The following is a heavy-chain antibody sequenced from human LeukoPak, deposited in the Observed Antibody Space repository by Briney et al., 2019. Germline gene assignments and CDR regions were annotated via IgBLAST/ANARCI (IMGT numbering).Heavy chain of an antibody. Sequence: HPGGSLRLSCAASGFTFSSYWMSWVRQAPGKGLEWVANIKQGGSDKYYVDSVKGRFTISRDNAKNSLYLQMNSLRAEDTAVYYCARDLVMRYSSSTFDYWGQGTLVTVSS. CDR3: ARDLVMRYSSSTFDY. CDR1: GFTFSSYW. J-gene: IGHJ4*02. V-gene: IGHV3-7*01. CDR2: IKQGGSDK. D-gene: IGHD6-6*01.